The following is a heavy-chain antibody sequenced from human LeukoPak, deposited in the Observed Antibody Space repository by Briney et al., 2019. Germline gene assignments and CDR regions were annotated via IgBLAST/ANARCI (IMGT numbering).Heavy chain of an antibody. Sequence: GASVKVSCKASGYTFTSYYMHWVRQAPGQGLEWMGIINPSGGSTTYAQIFQDRVTMTRDTSTSTVYKELSSLRSEDTAVYYCARGYSTVTTPFDSWGQGTLVTVSS. D-gene: IGHD4-17*01. CDR3: ARGYSTVTTPFDS. CDR1: GYTFTSYY. J-gene: IGHJ4*02. V-gene: IGHV1-46*01. CDR2: INPSGGST.